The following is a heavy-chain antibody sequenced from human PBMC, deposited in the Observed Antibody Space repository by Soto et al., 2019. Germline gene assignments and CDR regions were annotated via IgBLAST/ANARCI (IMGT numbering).Heavy chain of an antibody. V-gene: IGHV3-48*03. CDR2: INTRSSRI. D-gene: IGHD3-10*01. CDR3: VRDNGAMDV. CDR1: GFTFSSYD. J-gene: IGHJ6*02. Sequence: PWGSLRLSCATSGFTFSSYDINFVRHSPGKWLEWISRINTRSSRIYYADSVRGRFTISRDNAKNSLYLQINSLTAADTAGYYCVRDNGAMDVCGQGTTVTVSS.